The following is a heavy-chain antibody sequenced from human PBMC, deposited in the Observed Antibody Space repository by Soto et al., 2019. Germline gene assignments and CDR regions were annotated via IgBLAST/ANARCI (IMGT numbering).Heavy chain of an antibody. CDR3: ARDLYTAMVEYYYYDGMDV. CDR1: GFTFSSYA. J-gene: IGHJ6*02. D-gene: IGHD5-18*01. Sequence: QVQLVESGGGVVQPGRSLRLSCAASGFTFSSYAMHWVRQAPGKGLEWVAVISYDGSNKYYADSVKGRFTISRDNSKNPLYLQMNSLRAEDTAVYYCARDLYTAMVEYYYYDGMDVWGQGTTVTVSS. V-gene: IGHV3-30-3*01. CDR2: ISYDGSNK.